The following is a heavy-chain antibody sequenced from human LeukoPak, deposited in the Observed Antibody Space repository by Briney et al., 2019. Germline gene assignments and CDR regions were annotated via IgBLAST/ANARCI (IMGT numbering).Heavy chain of an antibody. CDR3: AKSGGPDYYDSSAFDI. J-gene: IGHJ3*02. D-gene: IGHD3-22*01. Sequence: SETLSLTCTVSGGSINTASHYWNWIRQPAGKGLEWIGRIYSSGSTRYNPSLESRVTISLDTSKNQFSLKLSSVTAADTAVFYCAKSGGPDYYDSSAFDIWGQGTMVTVSS. CDR2: IYSSGST. CDR1: GGSINTASHY. V-gene: IGHV4-61*02.